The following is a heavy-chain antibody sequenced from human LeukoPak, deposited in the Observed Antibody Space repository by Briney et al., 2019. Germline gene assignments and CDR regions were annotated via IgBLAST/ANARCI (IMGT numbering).Heavy chain of an antibody. V-gene: IGHV3-74*01. D-gene: IGHD6-13*01. Sequence: GGSLRLSCAASGFTFSSYWMHWVRQAPGKGLVWVSRINSDGSSTSYADSVKGRFTISRDNAKNTLYLQMNSLRAEDTAVYYCARAPGLAAAGITPYYYYGMDVGGKGTTVTVSS. CDR3: ARAPGLAAAGITPYYYYGMDV. CDR1: GFTFSSYW. J-gene: IGHJ6*04. CDR2: INSDGSST.